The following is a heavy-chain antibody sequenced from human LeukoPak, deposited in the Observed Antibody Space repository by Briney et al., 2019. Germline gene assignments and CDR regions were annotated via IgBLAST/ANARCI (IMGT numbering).Heavy chain of an antibody. J-gene: IGHJ5*02. D-gene: IGHD6-6*01. CDR1: GGSISSSSYY. Sequence: SETLSLTCTVSGGSISSSSYYWGWIRQPPGTGLEWVGSIYYSGSTYYNPSLKSRVTISVDTSKNQFSLKLSSVTAADTAVYYCARLARNPSVAARGSPWGQGTLVTVSS. V-gene: IGHV4-39*01. CDR3: ARLARNPSVAARGSP. CDR2: IYYSGST.